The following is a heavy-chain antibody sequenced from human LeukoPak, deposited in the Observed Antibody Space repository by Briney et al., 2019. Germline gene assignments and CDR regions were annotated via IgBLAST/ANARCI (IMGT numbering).Heavy chain of an antibody. D-gene: IGHD2-15*01. CDR1: GFTFSSYA. V-gene: IGHV3-23*01. J-gene: IGHJ4*02. Sequence: HPGGSLRLSCAASGFTFSSYAMSWVRQAPGKGLEWVSAISGSGGSTYYADSVKGRFTISRDNSKNTLYLQMNSLRAEDTAVYYRAKDGCSGGSCRLRLDYWGQGTLVTVSS. CDR3: AKDGCSGGSCRLRLDY. CDR2: ISGSGGST.